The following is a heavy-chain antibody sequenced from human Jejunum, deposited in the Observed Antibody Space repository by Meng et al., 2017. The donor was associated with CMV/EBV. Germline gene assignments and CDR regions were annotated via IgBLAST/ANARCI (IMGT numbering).Heavy chain of an antibody. CDR3: AKEGVLYGMDV. J-gene: IGHJ6*02. D-gene: IGHD4/OR15-4a*01. CDR2: INPSGYNT. V-gene: IGHV1-46*01. Sequence: CKASGYIFTAYSIHWVRQAPGQGLEWMALINPSGYNTNYTQKFQGRITVTRDTSTRTVYMELNNLTFEDTAVYYCAKEGVLYGMDVWGQGTTVTVSS. CDR1: GYIFTAYS.